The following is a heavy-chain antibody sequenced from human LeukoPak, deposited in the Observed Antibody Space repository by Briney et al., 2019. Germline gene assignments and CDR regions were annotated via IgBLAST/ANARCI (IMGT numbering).Heavy chain of an antibody. CDR3: ARESPRSWGAAAGHGAFDI. V-gene: IGHV1-2*02. CDR1: GYTFTGYY. Sequence: ASVKVSCKASGYTFTGYYMHWVGQAPGQGLEWMGWINPNSGGTNYAQKFQGRVTMTRDTSISTAYMELSRLRSDDTAVYYCARESPRSWGAAAGHGAFDIWGQGTMVTVSS. D-gene: IGHD6-13*01. CDR2: INPNSGGT. J-gene: IGHJ3*02.